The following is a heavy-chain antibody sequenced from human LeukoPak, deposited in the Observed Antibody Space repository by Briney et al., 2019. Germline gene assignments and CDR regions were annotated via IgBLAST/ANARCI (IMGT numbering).Heavy chain of an antibody. J-gene: IGHJ6*03. CDR3: ARGLDDWNYDTYYYYYYMDV. CDR2: ISPYNGNT. CDR1: GYTFTNYG. V-gene: IGHV1-18*01. D-gene: IGHD1-7*01. Sequence: ASVKVSCKASGYTFTNYGISWVRQAPGQGLEWMGWISPYNGNTDYAQKLQGRVTMTTDTSTSTAYMELRSLRSDDTAVYYCARGLDDWNYDTYYYYYYMDVWGKGTTVTVSS.